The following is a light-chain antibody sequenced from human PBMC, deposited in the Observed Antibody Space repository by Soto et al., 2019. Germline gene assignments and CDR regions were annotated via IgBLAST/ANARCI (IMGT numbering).Light chain of an antibody. CDR2: DVS. J-gene: IGLJ2*01. V-gene: IGLV2-14*01. CDR1: SSDVGGYNY. CDR3: SSYTSSSTLEVV. Sequence: QSALTQPASVSGSPGQSITISCTGTSSDVGGYNYVSWYQQHPGKAPKLMIYDVSNRPSGVSNRFSGSKSGNTASLTISGLQAEDEADYYCSSYTSSSTLEVVFGGGTKLPLL.